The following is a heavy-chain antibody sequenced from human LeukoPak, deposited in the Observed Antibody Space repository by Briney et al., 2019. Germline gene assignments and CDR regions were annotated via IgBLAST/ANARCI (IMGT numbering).Heavy chain of an antibody. Sequence: ASVKVSCKASGYTFTDYYFHWVRQAPGQGLEWMGWISAYSGDTNYAQNLQGRVSMTTDTSTSTAYMELRSLRSDDTAVYYCARDPLSSSWSTYYYGLDVWGQGTTVTVSS. J-gene: IGHJ6*02. D-gene: IGHD6-13*01. V-gene: IGHV1-18*04. CDR2: ISAYSGDT. CDR3: ARDPLSSSWSTYYYGLDV. CDR1: GYTFTDYY.